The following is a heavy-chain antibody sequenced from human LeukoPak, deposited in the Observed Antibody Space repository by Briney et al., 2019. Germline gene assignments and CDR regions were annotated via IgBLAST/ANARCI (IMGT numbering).Heavy chain of an antibody. V-gene: IGHV3-30*01. CDR2: ISSGGTYE. J-gene: IGHJ4*02. D-gene: IGHD3-10*01. CDR3: ARDSTYYYDSGSSGPHYFDN. CDR1: GFTFSNYA. Sequence: SGKSLRLSCAASGFTFSNYAMRWVRQAPGKGLEWVSLISSGGTYEYYADSVKGRFTISRDNSKNTLYLQLNSLRAEDTAVYYCARDSTYYYDSGSSGPHYFDNWGQGTLVTVSS.